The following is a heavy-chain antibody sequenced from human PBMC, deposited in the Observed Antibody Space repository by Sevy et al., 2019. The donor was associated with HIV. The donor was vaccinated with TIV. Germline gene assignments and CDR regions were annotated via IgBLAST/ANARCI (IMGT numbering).Heavy chain of an antibody. CDR2: IYHSGST. D-gene: IGHD5-12*01. CDR3: ARSVEMATIHYMDV. Sequence: SETLSLTCAVSGYSISSGYYWGWIRQPPGKGLEWIGSIYHSGSTYYNPSLKSRVTISVDTSKNQFSLKLSSVTAADTAVYYCARSVEMATIHYMDVWGKGTTVTVSS. J-gene: IGHJ6*03. CDR1: GYSISSGYY. V-gene: IGHV4-38-2*01.